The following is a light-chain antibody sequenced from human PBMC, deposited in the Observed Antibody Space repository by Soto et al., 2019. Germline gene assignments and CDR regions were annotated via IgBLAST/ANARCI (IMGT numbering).Light chain of an antibody. Sequence: EVVMTQSPDTLSVSPGETVTLSCRASQSVRSKLAWYQQKPGQAPRLLIYGASTRATDMPGRFSGRGSGTEFTLTISSLQSEDFAVYYCQQSYSTPWTFGQGTKVDI. V-gene: IGKV3-15*01. J-gene: IGKJ1*01. CDR3: QQSYSTPWT. CDR1: QSVRSK. CDR2: GAS.